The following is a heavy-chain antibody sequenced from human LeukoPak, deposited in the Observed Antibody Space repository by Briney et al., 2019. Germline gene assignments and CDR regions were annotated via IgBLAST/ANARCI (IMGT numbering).Heavy chain of an antibody. J-gene: IGHJ4*02. CDR1: GFTFSSSG. CDR3: ARGSGWYVIDY. Sequence: PGGSLRLSCPASGFTFSSSGMHWVRQAPGKGLDWVAVIWYDGSNKYYADSVKGRFTISRDNSKNTLYLQLNSLRAEDAAVYYCARGSGWYVIDYWGQGTLVTVSS. V-gene: IGHV3-33*01. CDR2: IWYDGSNK. D-gene: IGHD6-19*01.